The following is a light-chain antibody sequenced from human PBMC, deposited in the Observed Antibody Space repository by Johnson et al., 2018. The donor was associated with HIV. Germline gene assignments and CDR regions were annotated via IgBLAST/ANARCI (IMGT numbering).Light chain of an antibody. V-gene: IGLV1-51*02. Sequence: QSVLTQPPSVSAAPGQKVTISCSGSSSNIGNNFVSWYQQLPGTAPKLLIYENNKRPSGIPDRFSGSKSGTSATLGITGLQTGDEADYYCATWDGSLSAGVFGTGTKVTVL. CDR3: ATWDGSLSAGV. CDR1: SSNIGNNF. J-gene: IGLJ1*01. CDR2: ENN.